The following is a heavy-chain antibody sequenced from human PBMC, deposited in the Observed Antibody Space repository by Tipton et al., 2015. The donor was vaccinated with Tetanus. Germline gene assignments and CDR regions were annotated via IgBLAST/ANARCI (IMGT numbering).Heavy chain of an antibody. CDR2: VYFEGST. J-gene: IGHJ4*02. Sequence: TLSLTCTVSGGSLFSGSFYWGWIRQPPGKGLEWIASVYFEGSTYYSPSLKSRVIIAVDTAQNLFSLRLISVTSADTAVYYCARANYDNFKKGPFDSWGQGTLVIVSS. CDR1: GGSLFSGSFY. D-gene: IGHD3-3*01. V-gene: IGHV4-39*07. CDR3: ARANYDNFKKGPFDS.